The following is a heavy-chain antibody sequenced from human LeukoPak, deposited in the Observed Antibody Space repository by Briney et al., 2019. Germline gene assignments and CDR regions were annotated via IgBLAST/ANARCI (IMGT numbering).Heavy chain of an antibody. V-gene: IGHV3-30*18. CDR1: GFTFSSYG. CDR3: AKDRNIYYYFGMDV. Sequence: GGSLRLSCAASGFTFSSYGMHWVRQAPGKGPEWVAVMSYDGSNKYYADSVKGRFTISRDNSKNTLYLQMNSLRAEDTAVYYCAKDRNIYYYFGMDVWGQGTTVTVSS. CDR2: MSYDGSNK. D-gene: IGHD2/OR15-2a*01. J-gene: IGHJ6*02.